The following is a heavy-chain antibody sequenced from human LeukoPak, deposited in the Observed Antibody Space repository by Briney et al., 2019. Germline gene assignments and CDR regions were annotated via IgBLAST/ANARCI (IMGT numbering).Heavy chain of an antibody. CDR2: IYYSGST. CDR1: GGSISSYY. Sequence: SETLSLTCTVSGGSISSYYWSWIRQPPGKGLEWIGYIYYSGSTNYNPSLKSRVTISVDTSKNQFSLKLSSVTAADTAVYYCASFAGYCSGGSCLRTNWFDPWGQGTLVTVSS. CDR3: ASFAGYCSGGSCLRTNWFDP. D-gene: IGHD2-15*01. J-gene: IGHJ5*02. V-gene: IGHV4-59*01.